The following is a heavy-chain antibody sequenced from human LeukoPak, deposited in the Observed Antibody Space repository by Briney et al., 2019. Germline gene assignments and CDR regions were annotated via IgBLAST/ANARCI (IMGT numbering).Heavy chain of an antibody. CDR1: TASLSSGRYY. Sequence: SETLSLTCAVSTASLSSGRYYWSWIRQPGGKGLEWIGRINTSGVTNYNPSLKSRVTISADTSKNQFSLNLTSVTAADTAIYYCARGLFGSAPRYYYYLDVWGKGTTVTVSS. CDR2: INTSGVT. J-gene: IGHJ6*03. D-gene: IGHD3-10*02. V-gene: IGHV4-61*02. CDR3: ARGLFGSAPRYYYYLDV.